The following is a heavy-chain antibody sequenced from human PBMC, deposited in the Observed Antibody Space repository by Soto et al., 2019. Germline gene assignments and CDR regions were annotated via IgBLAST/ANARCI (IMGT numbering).Heavy chain of an antibody. D-gene: IGHD3-22*01. J-gene: IGHJ4*02. Sequence: GGSLRLSCVASGFTFISSFMGWVRQAPGKGLEWVANINQDGGGTYYADSVKGRFTISRDNSKNTLYLQMNSLRAEDTAVYYCAKARSNDSSGYYIFDYWGQGTLVTVSS. CDR1: GFTFISSF. V-gene: IGHV3-7*01. CDR2: INQDGGGT. CDR3: AKARSNDSSGYYIFDY.